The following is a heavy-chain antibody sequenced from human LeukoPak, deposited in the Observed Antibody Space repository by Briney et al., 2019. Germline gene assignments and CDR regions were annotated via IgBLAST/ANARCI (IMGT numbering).Heavy chain of an antibody. CDR2: VRTTAEGETT. J-gene: IGHJ4*02. V-gene: IGHV3-15*01. CDR3: TTGLGKTDDDS. D-gene: IGHD4-11*01. Sequence: PGGSLRLPCEGSGFNFNDAWMSWIRQAPGKGLEWVGRVRTTAEGETTDYGAPVRGRFIISRDDSKSMVYLQMNRLETEDTAIYYCTTGLGKTDDDSWGQGTLVTVSS. CDR1: GFNFNDAW.